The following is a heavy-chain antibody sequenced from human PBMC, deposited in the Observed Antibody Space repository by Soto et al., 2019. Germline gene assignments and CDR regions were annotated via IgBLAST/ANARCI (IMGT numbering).Heavy chain of an antibody. V-gene: IGHV3-30*03. CDR3: ARDRGRHGLPVAV. J-gene: IGHJ6*02. Sequence: PGGSLRLSCEASGFTFSNYAIHWVRQAPGKGLEWVAVISNNGRDRQYAAYVKGRFTISRDNSRATVFLQTSGLTVADSAVYYCARDRGRHGLPVAVWGQGTRVTVSS. D-gene: IGHD4-17*01. CDR1: GFTFSNYA. CDR2: ISNNGRDR.